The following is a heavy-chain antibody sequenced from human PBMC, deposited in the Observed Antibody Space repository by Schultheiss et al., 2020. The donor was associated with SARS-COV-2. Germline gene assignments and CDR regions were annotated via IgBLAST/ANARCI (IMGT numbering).Heavy chain of an antibody. CDR3: AREPGVVPAKGYNWFDP. CDR2: IFYIGST. D-gene: IGHD2-2*01. V-gene: IGHV4-31*03. CDR1: GGSISSGAYY. Sequence: SQTLSLTCTVSGGSISSGAYYWSWIRQHPGKGLEWIGYIFYIGSTYYNPSLKSRVTISVDTSRNQFSLKLSSVTAADTAVYYCAREPGVVPAKGYNWFDPWGQGTLVTVSS. J-gene: IGHJ5*02.